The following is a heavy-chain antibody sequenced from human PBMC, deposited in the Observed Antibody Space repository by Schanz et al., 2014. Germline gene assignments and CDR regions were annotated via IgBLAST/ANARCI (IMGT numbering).Heavy chain of an antibody. J-gene: IGHJ5*02. D-gene: IGHD2-15*01. CDR1: GGTFSSYA. Sequence: QVQLVQSGAEVKKPGSPVKVSCKSSGGTFSSYAISWVRQAPGQGLEWMGRIIPILGIANYAQKFQGRVTITADRSTSTAYMELSSLRSEDTAVYYCARGRGCTGGSCYSWFDLWGQGTLVTVSS. V-gene: IGHV1-69*04. CDR2: IIPILGIA. CDR3: ARGRGCTGGSCYSWFDL.